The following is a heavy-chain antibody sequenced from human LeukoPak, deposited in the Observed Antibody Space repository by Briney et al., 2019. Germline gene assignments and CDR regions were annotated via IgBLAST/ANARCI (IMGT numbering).Heavy chain of an antibody. CDR1: GYTFTSFG. CDR2: ISAYSGNT. V-gene: IGHV1-18*01. D-gene: IGHD3-3*01. CDR3: ARDIPPTYYDFWSGYVNWFDP. J-gene: IGHJ5*02. Sequence: ASVMVSCKASGYTFTSFGISWVRQAPGQGLEWMGWISAYSGNTNYAQKLQGRVTMTTDTSTSTAYMELRSLRSDDTAVYYCARDIPPTYYDFWSGYVNWFDPWGQGTLATVSS.